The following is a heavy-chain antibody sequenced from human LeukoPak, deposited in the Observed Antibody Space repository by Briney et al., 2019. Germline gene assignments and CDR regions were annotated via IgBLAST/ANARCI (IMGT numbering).Heavy chain of an antibody. V-gene: IGHV1-69*13. CDR2: IIPIFRTA. CDR1: GGTFSNYE. D-gene: IGHD5-18*01. CDR3: ATAHSTICPPAPIDH. Sequence: SVTVSCKASGGTFSNYEINWVRQAPGQGLEWMGGIIPIFRTANYAQKLQDRIRITADESTSTVYMELSSLRFEDTAVYYCATAHSTICPPAPIDHWGQGTLVTVSS. J-gene: IGHJ4*02.